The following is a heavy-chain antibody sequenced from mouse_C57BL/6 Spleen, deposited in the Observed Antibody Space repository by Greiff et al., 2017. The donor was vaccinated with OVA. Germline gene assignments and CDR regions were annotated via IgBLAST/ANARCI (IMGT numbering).Heavy chain of an antibody. CDR2: ISDGGSYT. V-gene: IGHV5-4*01. CDR1: GFTFSSYA. Sequence: DVMLVESGGGLVKPGGSLKLSCAASGFTFSSYAMSWVRQTPEKRLEWVATISDGGSYTYYPDNVKGRFTISRDNAKNNLYLQMSHLKSEDTAMYYCAREGEAVYYDYDRGFDYWGQGTTLTVSS. J-gene: IGHJ2*01. D-gene: IGHD2-4*01. CDR3: AREGEAVYYDYDRGFDY.